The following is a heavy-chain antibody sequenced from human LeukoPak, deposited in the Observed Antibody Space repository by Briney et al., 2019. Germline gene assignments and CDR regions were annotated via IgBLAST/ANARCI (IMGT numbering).Heavy chain of an antibody. CDR1: GYTFTGYY. V-gene: IGHV1-2*02. CDR3: ARVSRGYLYYYGMDV. D-gene: IGHD5-18*01. J-gene: IGHJ6*02. CDR2: INPNSGGT. Sequence: ASVKVSCKASGYTFTGYYMHWVRQAPGQGLEWMGWINPNSGGTNYAQKFQGRVTMTRDTSISTAYMELSRLRSDDTAVYYCARVSRGYLYYYGMDVWGQGTTVTVSS.